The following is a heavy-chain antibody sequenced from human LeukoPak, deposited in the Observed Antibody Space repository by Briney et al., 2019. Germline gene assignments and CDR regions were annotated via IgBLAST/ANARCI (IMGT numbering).Heavy chain of an antibody. V-gene: IGHV3-11*05. CDR2: ISSSSSSYT. CDR1: GFTFSDYY. CDR3: ARDGYRSGGGSIDY. D-gene: IGHD6-19*01. Sequence: GGSLRLSCAASGFTFSDYYMSWIRQAPGGGLEWVSYISSSSSSYTDYADCVKGRLTISKDNAKKSLYLKMNSLRAADTAVYYCARDGYRSGGGSIDYWGQGTLVTVSS. J-gene: IGHJ4*02.